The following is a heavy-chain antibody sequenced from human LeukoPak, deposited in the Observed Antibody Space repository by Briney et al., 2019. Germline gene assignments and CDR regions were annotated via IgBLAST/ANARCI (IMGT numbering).Heavy chain of an antibody. CDR3: ARETTMVRGDRDI. CDR2: IYHSGST. D-gene: IGHD3-10*01. Sequence: SETLSLTCTVSGYSISSGYYWGWIRQPPGKGLEWIGSIYHSGSTYYNPSLKSRVTISVDTSKNQFSLRLSSVTAADTAVYYCARETTMVRGDRDIWGQGTMVTVSS. CDR1: GYSISSGYY. V-gene: IGHV4-38-2*02. J-gene: IGHJ3*02.